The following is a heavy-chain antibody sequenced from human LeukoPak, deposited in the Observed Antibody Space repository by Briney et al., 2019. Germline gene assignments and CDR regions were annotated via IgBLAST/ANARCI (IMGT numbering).Heavy chain of an antibody. V-gene: IGHV1-2*02. Sequence: ASVKVSCKASGYTFTGYYMHWVRQAPGQGLEWMGWNNPNSGGTNYAQKFQGRVTMTRDTSISTAYMELSRLRSDDTAVYYCARDRYYYDSSAMDYWGQGTLVTVSS. D-gene: IGHD3-22*01. CDR3: ARDRYYYDSSAMDY. J-gene: IGHJ4*02. CDR1: GYTFTGYY. CDR2: NNPNSGGT.